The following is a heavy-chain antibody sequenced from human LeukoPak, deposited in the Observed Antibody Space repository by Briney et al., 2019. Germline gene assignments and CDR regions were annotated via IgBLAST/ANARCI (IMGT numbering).Heavy chain of an antibody. CDR2: IYHSGST. CDR3: ARDPYAPTYYYGSGSYGRGVDY. V-gene: IGHV4-30-2*01. Sequence: PSQTLSLTCTVSGGSISSGGYYWSWIRQPPGKGLEWIGYIYHSGSTYYNPSLKSRVTISVDRSKNQFSLKLSSVTAADTAVYYCARDPYAPTYYYGSGSYGRGVDYWGQGTQVTVSS. CDR1: GGSISSGGYY. D-gene: IGHD3-10*01. J-gene: IGHJ4*02.